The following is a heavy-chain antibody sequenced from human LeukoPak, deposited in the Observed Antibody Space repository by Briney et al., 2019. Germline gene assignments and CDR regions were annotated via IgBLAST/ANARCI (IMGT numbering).Heavy chain of an antibody. V-gene: IGHV3-23*01. D-gene: IGHD2-15*01. CDR2: ISGSGGST. Sequence: GGSLRLSCAASGFTFSSYAMSWVRQAPGKGLEWVSAISGSGGSTYYADSVKGRFTISRDNSKNTLYLQMNSLRAEDTAVYYCAKAGRIVVVVAATPFDPWGQGTLVTLSS. J-gene: IGHJ5*02. CDR1: GFTFSSYA. CDR3: AKAGRIVVVVAATPFDP.